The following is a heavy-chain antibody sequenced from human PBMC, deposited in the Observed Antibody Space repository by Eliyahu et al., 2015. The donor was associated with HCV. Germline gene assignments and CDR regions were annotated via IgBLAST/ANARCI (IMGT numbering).Heavy chain of an antibody. CDR1: GXSXSXSSYY. CDR2: IYYSGST. D-gene: IGHD6-13*01. J-gene: IGHJ4*02. CDR3: ARCRGSSSWYWRVY. V-gene: IGHV4-39*07. Sequence: QLQLQESGPGLVKPSETLSLTCTVSGXSXSXSSYYWGWXRQPPGKGLEWIGSIYYSGSTYYNPSLKSRVTISVDTAKNQFSLKLSSVTAADSAVYYCARCRGSSSWYWRVYWGQGTLVIVSS.